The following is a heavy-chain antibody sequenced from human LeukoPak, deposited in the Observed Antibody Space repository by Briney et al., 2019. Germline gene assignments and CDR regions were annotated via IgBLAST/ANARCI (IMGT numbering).Heavy chain of an antibody. J-gene: IGHJ6*02. CDR1: GFTFHDYA. CDR3: ARTTLPYSSTWPVYYYAMDV. V-gene: IGHV3-9*01. CDR2: ISWNGGTL. Sequence: GGSLRLSCXXSGFTFHDYAMHWVRQAPGKGPEWVSGISWNGGTLGYADSVKGRFTISRDNAENSLYLQMNTLRTEDTALYYCARTTLPYSSTWPVYYYAMDVWGQGATVTVSS. D-gene: IGHD6-13*01.